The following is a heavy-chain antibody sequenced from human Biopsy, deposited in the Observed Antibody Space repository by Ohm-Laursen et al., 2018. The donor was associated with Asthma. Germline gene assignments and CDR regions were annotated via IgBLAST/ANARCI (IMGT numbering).Heavy chain of an antibody. CDR2: IYGNDDR. CDR1: GFSLINSGVG. Sequence: TQTLTLTFSFSGFSLINSGVGVGWIRQPPVKAPEWLALIYGNDDRDYSQSLKSRLTITKDTSRRQVVLKMTNMDPVDTGTYFCARAVQSDDFVTGYYNSYFDFWGQGSLVSVSS. CDR3: ARAVQSDDFVTGYYNSYFDF. J-gene: IGHJ4*01. V-gene: IGHV2-5*01. D-gene: IGHD3-9*01.